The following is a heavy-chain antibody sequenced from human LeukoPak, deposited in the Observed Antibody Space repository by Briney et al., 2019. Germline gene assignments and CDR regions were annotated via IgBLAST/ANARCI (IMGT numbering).Heavy chain of an antibody. Sequence: PGGSLRLSCAASGFTFSSYAMSWVPQAPGKGLECVSAISGSGGSTYYADSVKGRFTISRDNSKNTLYLQMNSLRAEDTAVYYCAKDTDYYGSGSYSDPWGQGTLVTVSS. V-gene: IGHV3-23*01. J-gene: IGHJ5*02. CDR3: AKDTDYYGSGSYSDP. CDR2: ISGSGGST. D-gene: IGHD3-10*01. CDR1: GFTFSSYA.